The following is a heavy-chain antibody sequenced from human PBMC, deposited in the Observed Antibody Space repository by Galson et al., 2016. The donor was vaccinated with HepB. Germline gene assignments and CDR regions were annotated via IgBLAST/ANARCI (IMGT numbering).Heavy chain of an antibody. CDR3: ARDLGDYRGMDV. D-gene: IGHD4-17*01. CDR1: GFTFDDSA. Sequence: SLRLSCAASGFTFDDSAMHWVRQAPGKGLVWVSGIDWNGGDIGYADSVKGRFTISSDNAKNSVYLQMNSLRAEDTAVYYCARDLGDYRGMDVWGQGTTVTVSS. V-gene: IGHV3-9*01. CDR2: IDWNGGDI. J-gene: IGHJ6*02.